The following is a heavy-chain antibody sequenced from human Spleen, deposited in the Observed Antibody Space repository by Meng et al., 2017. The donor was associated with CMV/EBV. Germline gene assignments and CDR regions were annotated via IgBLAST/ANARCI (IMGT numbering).Heavy chain of an antibody. CDR2: ISYSGST. CDR3: ARDRAALGYYYYAMDV. V-gene: IGHV4-59*01. Sequence: ESLKISCAASGFTFSSYSMNWIRQPPGKGLEWIGYISYSGSTNYSPSLRSRVSLSVDTSKNQFSLELSAVTAADTAIYYCARDRAALGYYYYAMDVWGQGTTVTVSS. J-gene: IGHJ6*02. D-gene: IGHD2-15*01. CDR1: GFTFSSYS.